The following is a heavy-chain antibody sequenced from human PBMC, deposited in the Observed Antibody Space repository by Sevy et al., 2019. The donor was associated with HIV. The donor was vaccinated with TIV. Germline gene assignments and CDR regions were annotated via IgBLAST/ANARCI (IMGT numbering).Heavy chain of an antibody. D-gene: IGHD3-16*01. V-gene: IGHV3-30*18. J-gene: IGHJ4*02. Sequence: GGSLRLSCTASGFTFSNFGMHWVRQTPGAGLEWVAVTSSDGIDNHYADSVRGRFIISRDNSNDTLFLQMNNLRPEDTAVYYCSKSRNYYDTSGFHTSDYWGQGAPVTVSS. CDR1: GFTFSNFG. CDR2: TSSDGIDN. CDR3: SKSRNYYDTSGFHTSDY.